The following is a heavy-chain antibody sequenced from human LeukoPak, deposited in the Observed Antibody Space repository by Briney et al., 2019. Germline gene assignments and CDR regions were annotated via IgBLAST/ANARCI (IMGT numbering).Heavy chain of an antibody. CDR3: ARTTMIVVVITPDAFDI. J-gene: IGHJ3*02. V-gene: IGHV1-18*04. CDR1: EYTFTGYY. CDR2: ISAYNGNT. D-gene: IGHD3-22*01. Sequence: ASVKVSCKASEYTFTGYYMHWVRQAPGQGLEWMGWISAYNGNTNYAQKPQGRVTMTTDTSTSTAYMELRSLRSDDTAVYYCARTTMIVVVITPDAFDIWGQGTMVTVSS.